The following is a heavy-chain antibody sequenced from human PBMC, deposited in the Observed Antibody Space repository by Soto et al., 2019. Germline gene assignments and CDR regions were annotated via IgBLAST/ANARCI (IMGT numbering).Heavy chain of an antibody. Sequence: SETLSLTCAVYGGSFSGYYWSWIRQPPGKGLEGIGEINHSGSTNYNPSLKSRVTISVDTSKNQFSLKLSSVTAADTAVYYCARGRGETGLYCSSTSCYNFDYWGQGTLVTVSS. J-gene: IGHJ4*02. CDR3: ARGRGETGLYCSSTSCYNFDY. CDR1: GGSFSGYY. V-gene: IGHV4-34*01. CDR2: INHSGST. D-gene: IGHD2-2*02.